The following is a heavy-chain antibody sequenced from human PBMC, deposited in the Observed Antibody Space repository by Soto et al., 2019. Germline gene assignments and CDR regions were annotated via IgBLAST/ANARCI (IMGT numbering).Heavy chain of an antibody. CDR3: AKAPGPDYGAFGSCVFQL. CDR1: GFTFSSYA. V-gene: IGHV3-23*01. Sequence: PGGSLRLSCAASGFTFSSYAMSWVRQAPGKGLEWVSAIVGSGGSTYYADSVKGRFTISRDNSKNTLYLQMNSLRAEDTAVFYCAKAPGPDYGAFGSCVFQLWAQGTLVTVSS. CDR2: IVGSGGST. J-gene: IGHJ1*01. D-gene: IGHD4-17*01.